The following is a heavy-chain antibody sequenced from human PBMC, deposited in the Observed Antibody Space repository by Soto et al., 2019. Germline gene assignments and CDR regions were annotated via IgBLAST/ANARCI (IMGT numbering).Heavy chain of an antibody. Sequence: QVQLQESGPGLVKPSQTLSLTCTLSGASITSSGYYWSWIRLHPGEGLEWIGYIYYRGTTYYNPSLKSPVTISTDTSTKEFSLTLTSVTAADTAVYYCARATESHYFDYWGRGILVTVTS. CDR2: IYYRGTT. J-gene: IGHJ4*02. CDR3: ARATESHYFDY. CDR1: GASITSSGYY. V-gene: IGHV4-31*01.